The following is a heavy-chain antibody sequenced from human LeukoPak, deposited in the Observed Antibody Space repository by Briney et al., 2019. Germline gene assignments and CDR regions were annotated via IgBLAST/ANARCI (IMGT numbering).Heavy chain of an antibody. J-gene: IGHJ6*02. CDR2: VHPSEGT. CDR3: ARINDFWSGPTLDV. CDR1: GGSVSHSNW. V-gene: IGHV4-4*02. D-gene: IGHD3-3*01. Sequence: SPSETLSLTCAVSGGSVSHSNWWTWVRQSPGKGLEWIGEVHPSEGTNYNPSLKSRVTISIDKSKNQFSLKLNSVTAADTAVYYCARINDFWSGPTLDVWGQGTTVTVSS.